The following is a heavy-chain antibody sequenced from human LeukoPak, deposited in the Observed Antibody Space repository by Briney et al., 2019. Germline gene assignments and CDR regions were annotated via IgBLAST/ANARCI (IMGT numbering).Heavy chain of an antibody. D-gene: IGHD2-21*02. CDR2: VSHTGAT. Sequence: SETLSLTCTVSGGSIASSPYHWAWIRQPPGRGPEWIGTVSHTGATQYSPSLTSRVTISLDTSKNQFSLSLNSVTAADTAIFYCARSMVTTDRNFDHWGQGTLVTVSS. CDR1: GGSIASSPYH. V-gene: IGHV4-39*07. CDR3: ARSMVTTDRNFDH. J-gene: IGHJ4*01.